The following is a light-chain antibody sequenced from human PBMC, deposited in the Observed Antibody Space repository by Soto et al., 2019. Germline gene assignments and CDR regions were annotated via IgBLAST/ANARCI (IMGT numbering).Light chain of an antibody. V-gene: IGKV3-11*01. J-gene: IGKJ4*01. CDR3: QQRSNWPLT. CDR2: DAS. CDR1: QSVSSY. Sequence: EIVLTQSPATLCLSPGERATLSCRASQSVSSYLGWYQQKPGQAPRLLIYDASNRATGIPVRFSGSGSGTDFTLTISSLEPEDFAVYYCQQRSNWPLTFGGGTKVEIK.